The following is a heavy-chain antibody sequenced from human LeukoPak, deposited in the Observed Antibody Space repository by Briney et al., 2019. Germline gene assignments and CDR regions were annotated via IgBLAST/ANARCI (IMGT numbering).Heavy chain of an antibody. CDR1: GGSFSGYY. D-gene: IGHD1-26*01. J-gene: IGHJ4*02. CDR3: ARGRVGPGNYFDY. Sequence: KPSETLSLTCAVYGGSFSGYYWSWIRQPPGKGLEWIGEINHSGSTNYNPSLKSRVTISVDTSKNQFSLKLSSVTAADTAVYYCARGRVGPGNYFDYWGRGTLVPVSS. V-gene: IGHV4-34*01. CDR2: INHSGST.